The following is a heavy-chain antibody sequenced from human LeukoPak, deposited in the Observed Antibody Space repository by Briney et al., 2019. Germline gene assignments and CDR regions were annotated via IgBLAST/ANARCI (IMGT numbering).Heavy chain of an antibody. CDR2: INSDGRST. CDR1: GLTFSSYW. J-gene: IGHJ6*04. D-gene: IGHD1-26*01. Sequence: GGSLRLSCAASGLTFSSYWMHWVRQAPGKGLVWVSRINSDGRSTSYADSVKGRFTISRDNAKNTLYLQMNSLRAEDTAVYYCARGYSPTIPLYYYYGMDVWGKGTTVTVSS. CDR3: ARGYSPTIPLYYYYGMDV. V-gene: IGHV3-74*01.